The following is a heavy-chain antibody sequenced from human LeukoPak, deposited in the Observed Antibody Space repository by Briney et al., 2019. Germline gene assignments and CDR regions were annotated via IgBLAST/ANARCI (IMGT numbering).Heavy chain of an antibody. D-gene: IGHD7-27*01. J-gene: IGHJ3*02. Sequence: PGGSLRLSCAASGFTFSSYGMSWVRQAPGKGLEWVSGIIASGGTTYTADSVKGRFTISRDNSKNTLYLQMNSLRAEDTAVYYCAGDLNWGAFDIRGQGTMVSVSS. V-gene: IGHV3-23*01. CDR1: GFTFSSYG. CDR2: IIASGGTT. CDR3: AGDLNWGAFDI.